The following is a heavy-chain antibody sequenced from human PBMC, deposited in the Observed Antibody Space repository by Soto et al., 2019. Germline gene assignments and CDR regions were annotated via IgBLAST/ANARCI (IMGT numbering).Heavy chain of an antibody. Sequence: GGSLRLSCAASGFTFSSYAMHWVRQAPGKGLEWVAVISYDGSNKYYADSVKGRFTISRDNSKNTLYLQMNSLRAEDTAVYYCARGPGGELPHFDYWGQGTLVTVSS. D-gene: IGHD1-26*01. CDR2: ISYDGSNK. CDR3: ARGPGGELPHFDY. V-gene: IGHV3-30*04. CDR1: GFTFSSYA. J-gene: IGHJ4*02.